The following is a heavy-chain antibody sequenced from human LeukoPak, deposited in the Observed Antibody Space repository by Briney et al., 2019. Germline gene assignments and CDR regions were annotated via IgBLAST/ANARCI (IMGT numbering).Heavy chain of an antibody. Sequence: GGSLRLSCAASGFTFSSYTMNWVRQAPGKGLEWVSSITSGGVNTYYATSVKGRFTISRDNAKNSLFLQMNSLRAEDTAVYYCAKDKGYYYGSGSYSLDYWGQGTLVTVSS. CDR2: ITSGGVNT. CDR1: GFTFSSYT. V-gene: IGHV3-21*04. D-gene: IGHD3-10*01. J-gene: IGHJ4*02. CDR3: AKDKGYYYGSGSYSLDY.